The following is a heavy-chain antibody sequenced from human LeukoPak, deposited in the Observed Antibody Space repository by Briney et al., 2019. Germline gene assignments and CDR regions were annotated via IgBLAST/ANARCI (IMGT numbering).Heavy chain of an antibody. D-gene: IGHD3-10*01. CDR1: GFTFSDYY. V-gene: IGHV3-11*06. CDR3: ARGKDYSGS. Sequence: GGSLRLSCAAPGFTFSDYYMSWVRRAPGNGQQWVSYISSSSSYTNYADSVKGRFNISRDNAKNSLYLQMNSLRAEDTAVYYCARGKDYSGSWGQGTLVTVSS. CDR2: ISSSSSYT. J-gene: IGHJ5*02.